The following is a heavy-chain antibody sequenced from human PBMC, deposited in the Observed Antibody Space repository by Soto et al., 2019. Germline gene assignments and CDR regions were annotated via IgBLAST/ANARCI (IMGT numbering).Heavy chain of an antibody. CDR2: IYSIGST. J-gene: IGHJ4*02. V-gene: IGHV4-59*01. CDR1: VVSIHNYY. Sequence: PSETVSLTCTFSVVSIHNYYWSCMRHTPGKGLVWIGHIYSIGSTKYNPSLQSRVSISSDTSKDQFFLNLTSVSAADTGVYFCARGSPPYSGNSYELFEYWEPETRVTVS. CDR3: ARGSPPYSGNSYELFEY. D-gene: IGHD6-13*01.